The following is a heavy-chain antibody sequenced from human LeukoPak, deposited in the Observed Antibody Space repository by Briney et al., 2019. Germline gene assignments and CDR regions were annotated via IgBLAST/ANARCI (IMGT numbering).Heavy chain of an antibody. D-gene: IGHD1-26*01. J-gene: IGHJ4*02. Sequence: PGGCLRLSCAASGFTFSSYSMNWVRQAPGKGLEWVSYIISSSSTIYYADSVKGRFTISRDNAKNSLYLQMNSLRAEDTAVYYCARDRWELLVEFDYWGQGTLVTVSS. CDR1: GFTFSSYS. CDR3: ARDRWELLVEFDY. V-gene: IGHV3-48*04. CDR2: IISSSSTI.